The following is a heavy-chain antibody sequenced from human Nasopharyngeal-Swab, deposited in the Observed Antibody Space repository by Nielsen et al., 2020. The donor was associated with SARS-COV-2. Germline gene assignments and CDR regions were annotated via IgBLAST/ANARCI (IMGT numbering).Heavy chain of an antibody. D-gene: IGHD4-17*01. Sequence: ASVKVSCKASGDTFTSYGISWVRQAPGQGLEWMGWISAYNGNTNYAQKLQGRVTMTTDTSTSTAYMELRSLRSDDTAVYYCARDLVDGDYAHYYYYGMDVWGQGTTVTVSS. J-gene: IGHJ6*02. V-gene: IGHV1-18*01. CDR2: ISAYNGNT. CDR1: GDTFTSYG. CDR3: ARDLVDGDYAHYYYYGMDV.